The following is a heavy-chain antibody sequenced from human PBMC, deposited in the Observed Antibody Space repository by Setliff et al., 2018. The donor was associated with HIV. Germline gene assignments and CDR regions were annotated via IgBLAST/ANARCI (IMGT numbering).Heavy chain of an antibody. J-gene: IGHJ4*02. V-gene: IGHV4-59*11. CDR2: IHYSGSF. Sequence: SETLSLTCTVYGGSFSGHYWPWIRQAPGKGLEWIGTIHYSGSFVYSPSLKSRVTISVDTSKNQFSLKLSSVTAADTAVYYCARGDPLFDYWGQGTLVTVSS. CDR1: GGSFSGHY. CDR3: ARGDPLFDY.